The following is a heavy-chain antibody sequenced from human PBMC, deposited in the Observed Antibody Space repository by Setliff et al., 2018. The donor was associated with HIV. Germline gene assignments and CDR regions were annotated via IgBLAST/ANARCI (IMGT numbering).Heavy chain of an antibody. V-gene: IGHV3-74*03. CDR2: INSDGTST. J-gene: IGHJ6*02. Sequence: PGGSLRLSCAASGFTFSPYWMHWVRQAPGKGLVWVSRINSDGTSTTYADSVKGRFTISRDNAKNSLYLQMNSLRAGDTAVYYCAREIVTLYTGGHYLYGIDVWGQGTAVTVS. CDR1: GFTFSPYW. D-gene: IGHD3-22*01. CDR3: AREIVTLYTGGHYLYGIDV.